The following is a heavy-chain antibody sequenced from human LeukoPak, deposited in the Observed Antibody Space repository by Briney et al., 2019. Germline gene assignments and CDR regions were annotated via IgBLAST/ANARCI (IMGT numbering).Heavy chain of an antibody. V-gene: IGHV1-2*02. Sequence: GASVKVSCKASGYTFTGYYIHWVRQAPGQGVEWMGWINPTSGDTNYVQKFQGRVTMTRDTSISTTYMELNTLRSDDTAVYYCAKDNRYYYDTSGLRGIDYWGQGTLVTVSS. CDR1: GYTFTGYY. CDR3: AKDNRYYYDTSGLRGIDY. J-gene: IGHJ4*02. D-gene: IGHD3-22*01. CDR2: INPTSGDT.